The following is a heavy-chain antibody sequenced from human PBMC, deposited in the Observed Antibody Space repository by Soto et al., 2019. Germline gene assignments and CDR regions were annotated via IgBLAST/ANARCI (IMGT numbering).Heavy chain of an antibody. CDR2: ISYDGSDK. J-gene: IGHJ4*02. CDR3: AKGLGELSPESFDY. V-gene: IGHV3-30*18. D-gene: IGHD3-16*02. CDR1: GFTFSYYA. Sequence: QVQLVESGGGVVQPGRPLRLSCAASGFTFSYYAMHWVRQAPGKGLEWVAVISYDGSDKYYADSVKGRFTISRDNSKNTLNLQMNSLRADDTAVYYCAKGLGELSPESFDYWGQGTLITVSS.